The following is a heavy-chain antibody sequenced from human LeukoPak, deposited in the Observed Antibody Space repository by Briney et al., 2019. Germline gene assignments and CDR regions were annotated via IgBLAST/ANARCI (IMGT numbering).Heavy chain of an antibody. CDR2: IYYSGST. Sequence: SETLSLTCTVSGGSISSYYWSWIGQPPGKGLEWIGNIYYSGSTNYNPSLKSRVTISVDTSKNQFSLKLSSVTAADTAVYYCARGLTYYYDSSGFPHDAFDIWGQGTMVTVSS. D-gene: IGHD3-22*01. J-gene: IGHJ3*02. CDR3: ARGLTYYYDSSGFPHDAFDI. CDR1: GGSISSYY. V-gene: IGHV4-59*01.